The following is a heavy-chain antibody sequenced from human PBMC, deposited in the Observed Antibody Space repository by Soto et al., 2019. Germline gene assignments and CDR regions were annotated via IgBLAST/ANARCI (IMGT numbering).Heavy chain of an antibody. CDR1: GYTLTELS. CDR2: FDPEDGET. Sequence: ASVKVSCKVSGYTLTELSMHWVRQAPGKGLEWMGGFDPEDGETIYAQKFQGRVTMTEDTSTDTAYMELSSLRSEDTAVYYCATYRRCGYSSGSYGMDVWGQGTTVTVS. CDR3: ATYRRCGYSSGSYGMDV. V-gene: IGHV1-24*01. D-gene: IGHD6-19*01. J-gene: IGHJ6*02.